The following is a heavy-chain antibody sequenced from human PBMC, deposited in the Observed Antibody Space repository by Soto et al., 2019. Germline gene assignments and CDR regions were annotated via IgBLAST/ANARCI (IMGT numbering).Heavy chain of an antibody. CDR2: IWYDGSNK. V-gene: IGHV3-33*01. D-gene: IGHD3-3*01. CDR1: GFTFSSYG. J-gene: IGHJ6*02. CDR3: ARDDSYDFWSGYYTPYGMDV. Sequence: PGGSLRLSCAASGFTFSSYGMHGVRQAPGKGLEWVAVIWYDGSNKYYADSVKGRFTISRDNSKNTLYLQMNSLRAEDTAVYYCARDDSYDFWSGYYTPYGMDVWGQGTTVTVSS.